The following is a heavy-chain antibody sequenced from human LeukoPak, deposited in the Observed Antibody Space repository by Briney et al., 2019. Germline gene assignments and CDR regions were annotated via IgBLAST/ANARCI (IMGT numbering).Heavy chain of an antibody. Sequence: SETLSLTCTVSGGSISSSSYYWGWIRQPPGKGLEWIGSIYYSGSTYYNPSLKSRVTISVDTSKNQFSLKLSSVTAADTAVYYCAREREYYDFWSGYSVRPKLEYYMDVWGKGTTVTVSS. V-gene: IGHV4-39*07. CDR3: AREREYYDFWSGYSVRPKLEYYMDV. CDR2: IYYSGST. CDR1: GGSISSSSYY. D-gene: IGHD3-3*01. J-gene: IGHJ6*03.